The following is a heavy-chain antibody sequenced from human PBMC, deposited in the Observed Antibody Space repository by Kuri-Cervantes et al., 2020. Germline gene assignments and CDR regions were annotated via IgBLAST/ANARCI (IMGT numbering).Heavy chain of an antibody. Sequence: GESLKISCAASGFTFSTYGMHWVRQAPGKGLEWVAIIWYDGSNKYYADSVKGRFTISRDNSKNTLYLQMNSLRAEDTAVYYCAKDPPREGRELLNLPFYWGQGTLVTVSS. CDR3: AKDPPREGRELLNLPFY. CDR2: IWYDGSNK. CDR1: GFTFSTYG. V-gene: IGHV3-30*02. D-gene: IGHD1-26*01. J-gene: IGHJ4*02.